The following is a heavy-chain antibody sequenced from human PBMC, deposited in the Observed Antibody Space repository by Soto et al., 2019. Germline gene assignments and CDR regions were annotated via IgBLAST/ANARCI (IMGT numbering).Heavy chain of an antibody. D-gene: IGHD3-22*01. J-gene: IGHJ5*02. Sequence: PGGSLRLSCAASGVNFSSYAMNWVRQAPGKGLEWVSTISDTGGGTFYAGSVKGRFTISRDNSKNTLYLQMHSLRADDSAIYFCAVGRHKTSGSNTWFDTWGRGTLVPSPQ. CDR3: AVGRHKTSGSNTWFDT. CDR1: GVNFSSYA. CDR2: ISDTGGGT. V-gene: IGHV3-23*01.